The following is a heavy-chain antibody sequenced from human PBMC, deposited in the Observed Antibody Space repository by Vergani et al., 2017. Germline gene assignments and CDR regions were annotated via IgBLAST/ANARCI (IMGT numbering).Heavy chain of an antibody. CDR1: GGSISSYY. V-gene: IGHV4-59*01. CDR2: IYYSGST. Sequence: QVQLQESGPGLVKPSETLSLTCTVSGGSISSYYWSWIRQPPGKGLEWIGYIYYSGSTNYNPSLKSRVTISVDTSKNQFSLKLSSVTAADTAVYYCARDSEQWLVRGWCDPWGQGTLVSVSS. D-gene: IGHD6-19*01. CDR3: ARDSEQWLVRGWCDP. J-gene: IGHJ5*02.